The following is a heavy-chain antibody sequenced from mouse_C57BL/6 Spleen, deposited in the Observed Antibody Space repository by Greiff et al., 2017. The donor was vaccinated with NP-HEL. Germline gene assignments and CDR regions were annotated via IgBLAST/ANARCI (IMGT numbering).Heavy chain of an antibody. V-gene: IGHV1-18*01. CDR1: GYTFTDYN. J-gene: IGHJ1*03. Sequence: VQLQQSGPELVKPGASVKIPCKASGYTFTDYNMDWVKQSHGKSLEWIGDIDPNNGGTIYNQKFKGKATLTVDKSSSTAYMELRSLTSEDTAVYDCARPGYGSSRGYFDVWGTGTTVTVSS. CDR3: ARPGYGSSRGYFDV. CDR2: IDPNNGGT. D-gene: IGHD1-1*01.